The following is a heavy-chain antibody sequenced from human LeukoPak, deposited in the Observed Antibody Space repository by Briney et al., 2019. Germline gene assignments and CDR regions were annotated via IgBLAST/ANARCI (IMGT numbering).Heavy chain of an antibody. CDR3: ARDPPVATGAWFDP. CDR1: GFTVSSNY. CDR2: IYSGGST. V-gene: IGHV3-53*01. Sequence: PGGSLRLSCAASGFTVSSNYMSWVRQAPGKGLEWVSVIYSGGSTYYADSVKGRFTISRDNSKNTLYLQMNSLRAEDTAVYYCARDPPVATGAWFDPWGQGTLATVSS. D-gene: IGHD4-11*01. J-gene: IGHJ5*02.